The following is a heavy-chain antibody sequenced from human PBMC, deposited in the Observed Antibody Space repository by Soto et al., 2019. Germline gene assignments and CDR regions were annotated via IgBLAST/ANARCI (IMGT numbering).Heavy chain of an antibody. CDR2: IIPIFGTA. J-gene: IGHJ6*02. D-gene: IGHD2-2*01. CDR1: GGTFSSYA. V-gene: IGHV1-69*13. Sequence: SVKVSCKASGGTFSSYAISWVRQAPGQGLEWMGGIIPIFGTANYAQKFQGRVTITADESTSTAYMELSSLRSEDTAVYYCAREDIVVVPASCYYYYGMDAWGQGTTVTVSS. CDR3: AREDIVVVPASCYYYYGMDA.